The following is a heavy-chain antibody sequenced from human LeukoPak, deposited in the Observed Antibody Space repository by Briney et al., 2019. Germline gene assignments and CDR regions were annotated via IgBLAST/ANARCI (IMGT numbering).Heavy chain of an antibody. CDR2: ISYDGSNK. D-gene: IGHD6-19*01. Sequence: PGRSLRLSCAASGFTFSSYAMHWVRQAPGKGLEWVAVISYDGSNKYYADSVKGRFTISRDNSKNTLYLQMNTLRAEDTAVYYCATSAWSPHYYYMGVWGKGTTVTVSS. CDR3: ATSAWSPHYYYMGV. CDR1: GFTFSSYA. J-gene: IGHJ6*03. V-gene: IGHV3-30*14.